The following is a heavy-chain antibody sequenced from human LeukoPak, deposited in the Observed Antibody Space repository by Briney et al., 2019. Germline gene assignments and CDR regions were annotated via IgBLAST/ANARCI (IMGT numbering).Heavy chain of an antibody. D-gene: IGHD3-22*01. Sequence: GESLKISCKGSGYSFTSYWIGWVRQMPGKGLEWMGIIYPGDSDTRYSPSFQGQVTISADKSISTAYLQWSSLKASDTAMYYCARHGTSRLYYYDSSGYYRYWGQGTLVTVSS. V-gene: IGHV5-51*01. J-gene: IGHJ4*02. CDR1: GYSFTSYW. CDR2: IYPGDSDT. CDR3: ARHGTSRLYYYDSSGYYRY.